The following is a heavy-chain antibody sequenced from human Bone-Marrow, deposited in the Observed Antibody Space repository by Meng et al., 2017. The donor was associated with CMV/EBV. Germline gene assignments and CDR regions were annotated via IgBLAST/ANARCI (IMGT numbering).Heavy chain of an antibody. CDR1: GFTFSSYW. Sequence: GESLKISCSASGFTFSSYWISWVRQAPGKGLEWVANIKQDGSEKYYVDSVKGRFTISRDNAKNSLYLQMNSLRAEDTAVYYCARDRRYCSSTSCYRRPLKEAFDIWGQGTMVTVSS. J-gene: IGHJ3*02. CDR3: ARDRRYCSSTSCYRRPLKEAFDI. V-gene: IGHV3-7*01. CDR2: IKQDGSEK. D-gene: IGHD2-2*01.